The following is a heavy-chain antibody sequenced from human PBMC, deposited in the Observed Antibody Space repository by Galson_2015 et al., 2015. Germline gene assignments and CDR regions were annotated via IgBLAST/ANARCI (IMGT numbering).Heavy chain of an antibody. CDR1: GGTFSSYA. CDR2: IIPIFGTA. CDR3: ATETYYDFWSGYYLNWFDP. D-gene: IGHD3-3*01. Sequence: SVKVSCKASGGTFSSYAISWVRQAPGQGLEWMGGIIPIFGTANYAQKFQGRVTITADESTSTAYMELSSLRSEDTAVYYCATETYYDFWSGYYLNWFDPWGQGTLVTVSS. J-gene: IGHJ5*02. V-gene: IGHV1-69*13.